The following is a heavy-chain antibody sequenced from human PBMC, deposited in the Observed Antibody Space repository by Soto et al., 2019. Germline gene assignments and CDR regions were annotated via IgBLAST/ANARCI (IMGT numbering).Heavy chain of an antibody. CDR2: MNPNSGNT. CDR3: TRAYGAETLDF. Sequence: ASVKVSCKASGYTFNNYDIHWVRQASGHGLEWMGWMNPNSGNTGYAQNFRGRVTMTQNTAIGTAYMELSSLRSDDTATYYCTRAYGAETLDFWGQGTRVTVSS. D-gene: IGHD3-10*01. V-gene: IGHV1-8*02. J-gene: IGHJ4*02. CDR1: GYTFNNYD.